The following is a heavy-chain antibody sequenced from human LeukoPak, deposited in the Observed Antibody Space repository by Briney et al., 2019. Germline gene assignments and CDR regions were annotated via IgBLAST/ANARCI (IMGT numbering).Heavy chain of an antibody. CDR2: ISAYNGNT. CDR1: GYTFTSYG. J-gene: IGHJ3*02. CDR3: AREGLVIGALDAFDI. D-gene: IGHD3-9*01. V-gene: IGHV1-18*01. Sequence: GASVKVSCKASGYTFTSYGISWVRQAPGQGLEWMGWISAYNGNTNYAQKLQGRVTMTTDTSTSTAYMELRSLRSDDTAVYYCAREGLVIGALDAFDIWGQGTMVTVSS.